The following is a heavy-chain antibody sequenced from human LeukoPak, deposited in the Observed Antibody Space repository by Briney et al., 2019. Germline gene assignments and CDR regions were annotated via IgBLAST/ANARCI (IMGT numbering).Heavy chain of an antibody. D-gene: IGHD2-2*01. CDR1: GFTFSSYW. Sequence: GGSLRLSCAASGFTFSSYWMSWVRQAPGKGLEWVANIKQGGSEKYYVDSVKGRFTISRDNAKNSLYLQMNSLRAEDTAVYYCARDRYCSSTSCRYYYYYGMDVWGQGTTVTVSS. CDR2: IKQGGSEK. V-gene: IGHV3-7*01. J-gene: IGHJ6*02. CDR3: ARDRYCSSTSCRYYYYYGMDV.